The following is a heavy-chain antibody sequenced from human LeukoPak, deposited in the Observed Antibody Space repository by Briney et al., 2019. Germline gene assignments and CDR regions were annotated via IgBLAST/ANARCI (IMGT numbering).Heavy chain of an antibody. CDR3: LRLIGSLFYYYYYYMDV. Sequence: SETLSLTCTVSGGSITTYYRSSIWQPPGKGLEWIGYIYYSGSTNYNPSLKSRVTISVDTSKNQFSLKLGTVTAADTAVYYCLRLIGSLFYYYYYYMDVWGKGTTVTVSS. CDR2: IYYSGST. CDR1: GGSITTYY. D-gene: IGHD2-21*01. V-gene: IGHV4-59*08. J-gene: IGHJ6*03.